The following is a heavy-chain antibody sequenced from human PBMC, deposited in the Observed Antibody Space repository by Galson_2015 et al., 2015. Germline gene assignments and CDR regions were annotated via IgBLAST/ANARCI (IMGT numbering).Heavy chain of an antibody. J-gene: IGHJ5*02. V-gene: IGHV2-5*02. D-gene: IGHD3-3*01. CDR2: IFWGDDK. CDR3: GRSVCTIFQCNWFDP. Sequence: EWLAVIFWGDDKAFSPSLKSRLTITKDSSKNQVVLTMTNMDPVDTGTYYCGRSVCTIFQCNWFDPWGQGILVTVSS.